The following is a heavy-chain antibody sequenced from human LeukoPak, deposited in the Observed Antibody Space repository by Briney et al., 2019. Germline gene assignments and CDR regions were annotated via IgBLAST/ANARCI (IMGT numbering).Heavy chain of an antibody. CDR2: ISSSGSTI. V-gene: IGHV3-48*03. D-gene: IGHD3-22*01. CDR1: GFTFSSYE. Sequence: PGGSLRLSCAASGFTFSSYEMNWVRQAPGKGLEWVSYISSSGSTIYYADSVKGRFTISRDNAKNSLYLQMNSLRAEDTAVYYCARERIYYDSSGYPVGYMDVWGKGTTVTVSS. CDR3: ARERIYYDSSGYPVGYMDV. J-gene: IGHJ6*03.